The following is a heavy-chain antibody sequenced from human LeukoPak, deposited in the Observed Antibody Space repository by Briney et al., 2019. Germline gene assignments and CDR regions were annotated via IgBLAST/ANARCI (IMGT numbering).Heavy chain of an antibody. Sequence: SETLSLTCTVSGVSISSDDYYWGWARHRPGKGPEWISYFFHSRITYNKPARKSRASISLHTSKNQLSLRLISVTAADTAVYYCARGPPGVDISCQFLNFFDLWGQGTLVTVSS. J-gene: IGHJ5*02. CDR1: GVSISSDDYY. V-gene: IGHV4-31*03. CDR3: ARGPPGVDISCQFLNFFDL. CDR2: FFHSRIT. D-gene: IGHD3-9*01.